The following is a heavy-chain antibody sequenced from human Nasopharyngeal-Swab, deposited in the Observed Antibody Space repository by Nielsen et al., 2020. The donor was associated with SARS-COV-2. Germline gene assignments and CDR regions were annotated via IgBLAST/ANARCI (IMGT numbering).Heavy chain of an antibody. CDR2: ISSSGSTI. Sequence: GESLKISCAASGFTFSDYYMSWIRQAPGKGLEWVSYISSSGSTIYYADSVKGRFTISRDNAKNSLHLQMNSLRAEDTAVYYCARDADYYGSGSYLGYRGQGTLVTVSS. D-gene: IGHD3-10*01. CDR3: ARDADYYGSGSYLGY. V-gene: IGHV3-11*04. J-gene: IGHJ4*02. CDR1: GFTFSDYY.